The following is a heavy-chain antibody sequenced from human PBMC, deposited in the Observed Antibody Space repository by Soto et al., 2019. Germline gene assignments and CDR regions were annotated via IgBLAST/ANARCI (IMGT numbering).Heavy chain of an antibody. D-gene: IGHD4-17*01. Sequence: GASVKVSCKASGGTFSSYAISWVRQAPGQGLEWVGGIIPIFGTANYAQKFQGRVTITADESTSTAYMELSSLRSEDTAVYYCARASYGDYDPYYYGMDVWGQGTTVTVSS. CDR1: GGTFSSYA. CDR3: ARASYGDYDPYYYGMDV. J-gene: IGHJ6*02. CDR2: IIPIFGTA. V-gene: IGHV1-69*13.